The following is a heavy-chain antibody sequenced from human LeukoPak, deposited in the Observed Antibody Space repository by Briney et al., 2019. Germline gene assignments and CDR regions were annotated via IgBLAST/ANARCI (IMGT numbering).Heavy chain of an antibody. Sequence: SETLSLTCTVSGGSISSGSYYWSWIRQPAGKGLEWIGRMYVSGSTNYNPSLKSRVTMSVDTSKNQFSLKLSSVTAADTAIYYCARESYYYTSGSWAKDYHYYYMDVWGKGTTVTISS. CDR2: MYVSGST. CDR1: GGSISSGSYY. J-gene: IGHJ6*03. V-gene: IGHV4-61*02. CDR3: ARESYYYTSGSWAKDYHYYYMDV. D-gene: IGHD3-10*01.